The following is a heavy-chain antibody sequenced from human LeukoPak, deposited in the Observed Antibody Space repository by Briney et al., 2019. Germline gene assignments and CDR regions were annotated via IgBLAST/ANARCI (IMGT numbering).Heavy chain of an antibody. Sequence: SETLSLTCAVYGGSFSGHYWSWIRQSPGKGLEWIGEINHSEISNCNPSLKSRVTLLVDTSKNQFSLKVTSVTAADTAVYYCARGHQQVALYAFDVWSQGTMVTVSS. CDR2: INHSEIS. CDR1: GGSFSGHY. J-gene: IGHJ3*01. V-gene: IGHV4-34*01. CDR3: ARGHQQVALYAFDV. D-gene: IGHD2-2*01.